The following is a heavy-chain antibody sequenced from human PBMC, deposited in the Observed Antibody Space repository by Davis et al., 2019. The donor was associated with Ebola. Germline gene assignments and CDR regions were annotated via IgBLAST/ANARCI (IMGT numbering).Heavy chain of an antibody. V-gene: IGHV3-23*01. Sequence: GESLKISCTVSGFTISGTAMGWVRLAPGKGPEWVSAIGSDFRAHCGESALGRFTISRDNSKNMVYLQMNRLRVEDSALYYCAKDIWGFAGMDVWGQGTTVTVSS. CDR3: AKDIWGFAGMDV. D-gene: IGHD3-16*01. CDR2: IGSDFRA. J-gene: IGHJ6*02. CDR1: GFTISGTA.